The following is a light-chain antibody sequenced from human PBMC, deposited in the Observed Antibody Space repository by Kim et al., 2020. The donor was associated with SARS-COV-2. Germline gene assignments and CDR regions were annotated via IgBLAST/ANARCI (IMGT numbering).Light chain of an antibody. CDR2: RAS. V-gene: IGKV3-15*01. CDR3: QHYHSWPLA. CDR1: QSVGAN. Sequence: EIVMTHSPATLSVSPGERATLSCRASQSVGANLAWYQQKPCLTPRLLIYRASTRATGIPARFSGSGSETEFTLTISSLQSEDFAVYYCQHYHSWPLAFGGGTKVEIK. J-gene: IGKJ4*01.